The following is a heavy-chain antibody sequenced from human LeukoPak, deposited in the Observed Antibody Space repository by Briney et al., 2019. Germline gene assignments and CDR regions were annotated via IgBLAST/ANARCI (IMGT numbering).Heavy chain of an antibody. Sequence: GGSLRLSCAASGFTFSTYAMSWVRQAPGKGLEWVSTIGGSGGGTYYADSLKGRFTISRDNAKNSLNLQMNSLRAEDTAVYYCARTLAASGAYYFDYWGQGTLVTVSS. CDR3: ARTLAASGAYYFDY. D-gene: IGHD6-13*01. CDR2: IGGSGGGT. V-gene: IGHV3-23*01. CDR1: GFTFSTYA. J-gene: IGHJ4*02.